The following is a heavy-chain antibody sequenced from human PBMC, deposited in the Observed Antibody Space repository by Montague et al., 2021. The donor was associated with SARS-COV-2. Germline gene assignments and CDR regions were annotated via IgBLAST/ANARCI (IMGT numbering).Heavy chain of an antibody. V-gene: IGHV4-4*07. CDR1: GGSISSYY. Sequence: SETLSLTCTVSGGSISSYYWSWIRQPAGKGLEWIGRIYSSGSTNYNPSLNSRVTMSVDTSKNQFSLKLSSVTAADTAFYYCARDRARSYYYGSGSYTWGGYGMDVWGQGTTVTVSS. CDR2: IYSSGST. CDR3: ARDRARSYYYGSGSYTWGGYGMDV. J-gene: IGHJ6*02. D-gene: IGHD3-10*01.